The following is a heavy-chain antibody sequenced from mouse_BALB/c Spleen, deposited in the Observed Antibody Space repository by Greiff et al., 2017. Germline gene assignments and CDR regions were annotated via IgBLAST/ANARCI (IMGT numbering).Heavy chain of an antibody. D-gene: IGHD2-1*01. CDR2: ISNLAYSI. V-gene: IGHV5-15*02. Sequence: DVMLVESGGGLVQPGGSRKLSCAASGFTFSDYGMAWVRQAPGKGPEWVAFISNLAYSIYYADTVTGRFTISRENAKNTLYLEMSSLRSEDTAMYYCARDGGNYYFDYWGQGTTLTVSS. J-gene: IGHJ2*01. CDR3: ARDGGNYYFDY. CDR1: GFTFSDYG.